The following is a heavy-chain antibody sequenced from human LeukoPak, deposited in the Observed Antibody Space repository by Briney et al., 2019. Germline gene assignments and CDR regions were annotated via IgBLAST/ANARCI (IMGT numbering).Heavy chain of an antibody. CDR2: IYYSGST. Sequence: SETLSLTCTVSGVSVSSGSYYWSWIRQPPGKGLEWIGYIYYSGSTNYNPSLKSRVTISVDTSKNQFSLKLSSVTAADTAVYYCARDHLGYCSGGSCYSFDYWGQGTLVTVSS. J-gene: IGHJ4*02. V-gene: IGHV4-61*01. CDR1: GVSVSSGSYY. D-gene: IGHD2-15*01. CDR3: ARDHLGYCSGGSCYSFDY.